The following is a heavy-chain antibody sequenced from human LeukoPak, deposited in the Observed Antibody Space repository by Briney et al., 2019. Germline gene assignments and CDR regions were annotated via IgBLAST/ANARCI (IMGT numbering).Heavy chain of an antibody. Sequence: GGSLRLSCAASGFTFSSYSMNWVRQAPGKGLEWVSSISSSSSYIYYADSVKGRFTISRDNAKNSLYLQMNSLRAEDTAVYYCARAGITTVRGVITHWGQETLVTVSS. CDR2: ISSSSSYI. V-gene: IGHV3-21*01. D-gene: IGHD3-10*01. CDR1: GFTFSSYS. CDR3: ARAGITTVRGVITH. J-gene: IGHJ4*02.